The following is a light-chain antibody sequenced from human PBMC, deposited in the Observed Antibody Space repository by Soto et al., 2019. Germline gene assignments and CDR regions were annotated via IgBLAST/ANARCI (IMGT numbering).Light chain of an antibody. CDR2: VAP. J-gene: IGKJ1*01. CDR1: QNIDTY. Sequence: DIQMTQSPSSLFASVGDSVTITCRASQNIDTYLNWYQVKPGKAPKLLLSVAPGFQSAAPSNFNGSASWTDFSLSIIIRHPEGFATYYCKKSYSSHLTFGQGTRVESK. CDR3: KKSYSSHLT. V-gene: IGKV1-39*01.